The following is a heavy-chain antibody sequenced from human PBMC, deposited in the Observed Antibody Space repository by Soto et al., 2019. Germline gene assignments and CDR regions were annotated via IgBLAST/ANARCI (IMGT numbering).Heavy chain of an antibody. V-gene: IGHV3-33*01. CDR2: IWYDGSIK. CDR3: ARESPLTGWHFDF. D-gene: IGHD3-9*01. Sequence: QVQLVESGGGVVQPGRSLRLSCAASGFTFSSYGMHWVRQAPGRGLEWVAIIWYDGSIKEYADSVKGRFTISRDNSKNTMFLQMDSLRAEDTAVYYCARESPLTGWHFDFWGQGTLVSVSS. J-gene: IGHJ4*02. CDR1: GFTFSSYG.